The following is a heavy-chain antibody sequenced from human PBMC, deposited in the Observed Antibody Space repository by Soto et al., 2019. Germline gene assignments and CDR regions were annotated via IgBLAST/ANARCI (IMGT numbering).Heavy chain of an antibody. D-gene: IGHD2-15*01. CDR2: ISSSGSTI. Sequence: QVQLVESGGGLVKPGGSLRLSCAASGFTFSDYYMSWIRQAPGEGLEWVSYISSSGSTIYYADSVKGRCTISRDNTKNSLYLQMNSLRAEATAVYYCARPVEVVTRFVGSGGMDVWGQGPTVTVSS. V-gene: IGHV3-11*01. CDR3: ARPVEVVTRFVGSGGMDV. J-gene: IGHJ6*01. CDR1: GFTFSDYY.